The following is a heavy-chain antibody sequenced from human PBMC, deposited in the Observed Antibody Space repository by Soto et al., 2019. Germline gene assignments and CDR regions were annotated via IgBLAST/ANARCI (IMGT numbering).Heavy chain of an antibody. CDR3: AXIIGYCRNNDCSWTFDV. CDR1: GYSFSSYW. J-gene: IGHJ3*01. V-gene: IGHV5-51*01. CDR2: FYPGDSTS. Sequence: PGESLKISCKTSGYSFSSYWVAWVRQLPGKGLEWMGTFYPGDSTSTYSPSFQGQVTISVDTSITTAYLQLNSLKASDTAMYYCAXIIGYCRNNDCSWTFDVWGQGTMVTVSS. D-gene: IGHD2-15*01.